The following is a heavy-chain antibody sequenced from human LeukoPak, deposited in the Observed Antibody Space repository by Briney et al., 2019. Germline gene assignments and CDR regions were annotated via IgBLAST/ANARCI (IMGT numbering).Heavy chain of an antibody. CDR1: GFTFSSYW. CDR3: AKVPGILTLFDY. CDR2: ITQDGSQK. J-gene: IGHJ4*02. Sequence: GGSLRLSCAASGFTFSSYWMSWVRQAPGKGLEWVASITQDGSQKYYVDSVEGRFTISRDNAKNSLFLQMNSLRGEDTAVYYCAKVPGILTLFDYWGQGTLVTVSS. V-gene: IGHV3-7*01. D-gene: IGHD3-9*01.